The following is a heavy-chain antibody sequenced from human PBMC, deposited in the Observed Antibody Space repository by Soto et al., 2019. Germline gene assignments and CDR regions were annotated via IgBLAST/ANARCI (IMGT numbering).Heavy chain of an antibody. Sequence: GGSLRLSCSASGFVFGDYAVTWVRQAPGKGLEWVGVVRSETYGGSTEYAASVKGRFRISGDDSESIAYLQMTGLKTEDTAVYYCTRGRGTSGWYADYWGKGILVTVSS. CDR3: TRGRGTSGWYADY. V-gene: IGHV3-49*04. CDR1: GFVFGDYA. D-gene: IGHD6-13*01. J-gene: IGHJ4*02. CDR2: VRSETYGGST.